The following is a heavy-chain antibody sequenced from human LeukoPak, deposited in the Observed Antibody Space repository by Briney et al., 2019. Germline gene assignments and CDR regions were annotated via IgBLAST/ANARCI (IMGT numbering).Heavy chain of an antibody. V-gene: IGHV4-59*01. CDR3: ARVGTMIDY. CDR2: IYYSGST. J-gene: IGHJ4*02. Sequence: SETLSLTCTVSGGSISSYYWSWIRQPPGEGLEWIGYIYYSGSTNYNPSLKSRVTISVDTSKNQFSLKLSSVTAADTAVYYCARVGTMIDYWGQGTLVTVSS. CDR1: GGSISSYY. D-gene: IGHD3-22*01.